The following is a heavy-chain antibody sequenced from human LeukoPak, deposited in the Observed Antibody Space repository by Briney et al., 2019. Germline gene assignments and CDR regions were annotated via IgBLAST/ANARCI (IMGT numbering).Heavy chain of an antibody. J-gene: IGHJ4*02. CDR2: IYYSGST. Sequence: SETLSLTCTVSGDSIRSTSYYWGWIRQPPGKGLEWIGSIYYSGSTYYNPSLKSRVTISVDTSKNQFSLKLSSVTAADTAVYYCARDPSLAARPLSFFDYWGQGTLVTVSS. D-gene: IGHD6-6*01. CDR1: GDSIRSTSYY. V-gene: IGHV4-39*07. CDR3: ARDPSLAARPLSFFDY.